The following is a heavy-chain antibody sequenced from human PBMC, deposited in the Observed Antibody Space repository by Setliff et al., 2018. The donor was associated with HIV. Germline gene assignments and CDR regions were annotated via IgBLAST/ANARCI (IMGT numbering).Heavy chain of an antibody. V-gene: IGHV3-30*02. CDR1: GFSLSYYR. Sequence: PGGSLRLSCAASGFSLSYYRMNWVRQAPGKGLEWVAFIRYDGNNKYYADSVKGRFTISRDNTKNSLYLQMDSLRAEDTAVYYCARVVDTSGGYWGSFYRYMDVWGKGTTVTVSS. J-gene: IGHJ6*03. CDR3: ARVVDTSGGYWGSFYRYMDV. D-gene: IGHD3-10*01. CDR2: IRYDGNNK.